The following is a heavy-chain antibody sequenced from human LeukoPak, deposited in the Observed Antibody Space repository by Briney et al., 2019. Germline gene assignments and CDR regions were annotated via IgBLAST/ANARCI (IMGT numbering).Heavy chain of an antibody. Sequence: PSETLSLTCTVSGGSISGSSYYWGWIRQPPGKGLEWIGSIYYNGNTYYNPSLKSRVIVSVDTSNNQFSLKLSSVTAADMSVYYCAAMLGGRGKWFDPWGQGNLVTVSA. V-gene: IGHV4-39*01. D-gene: IGHD1-14*01. CDR3: AAMLGGRGKWFDP. J-gene: IGHJ5*02. CDR1: GGSISGSSYY. CDR2: IYYNGNT.